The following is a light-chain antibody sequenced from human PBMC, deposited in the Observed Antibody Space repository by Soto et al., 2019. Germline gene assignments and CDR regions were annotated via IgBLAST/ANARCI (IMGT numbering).Light chain of an antibody. V-gene: IGLV1-47*01. CDR1: RSNIGNNY. J-gene: IGLJ1*01. Sequence: VLTQPPSASGTPGQTVTISCSGSRSNIGNNYVCWYQQLPGAAPKLLIYRNTQRPSGVPDRFSGSKSGTAASLAISGLRSEDEADYFCEAWDDSLSGHVFGTGTRSPS. CDR2: RNT. CDR3: EAWDDSLSGHV.